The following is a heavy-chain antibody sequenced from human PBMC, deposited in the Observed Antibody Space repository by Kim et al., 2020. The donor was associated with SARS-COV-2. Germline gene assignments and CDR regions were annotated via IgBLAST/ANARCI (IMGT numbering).Heavy chain of an antibody. CDR1: GGGFRTYV. CDR3: ARGGYELNYQNGVDV. V-gene: IGHV1-69*13. D-gene: IGHD5-12*01. J-gene: IGHJ6*02. CDR2: IIPLIGTA. Sequence: SVKVSCKVSGGGFRTYVISWVRQAPGQGLEWMGGIIPLIGTAGYAQKFQGRVTITADESTTTTFMEVSSLRSEDTATYYCARGGYELNYQNGVDVWGQGTTVTVSS.